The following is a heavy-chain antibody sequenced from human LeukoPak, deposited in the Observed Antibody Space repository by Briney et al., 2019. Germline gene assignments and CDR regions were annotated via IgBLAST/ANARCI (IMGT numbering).Heavy chain of an antibody. J-gene: IGHJ2*01. D-gene: IGHD4-17*01. CDR1: GGSISSYY. CDR3: ARDRGDYDPYWYFDL. CDR2: IYYSGST. Sequence: PSETLSLTCTVSGGSISSYYWSWIRQPPGKGLEWIGYIYYSGSTNYNPSLKSRVTISVDTSKNQFSLKLSSVTAADTAVYYCARDRGDYDPYWYFDLWGRGTLVTVSS. V-gene: IGHV4-59*01.